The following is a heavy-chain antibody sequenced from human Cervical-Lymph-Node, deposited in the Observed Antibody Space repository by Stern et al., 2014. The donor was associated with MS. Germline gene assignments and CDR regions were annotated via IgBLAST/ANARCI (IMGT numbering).Heavy chain of an antibody. CDR1: GFTFSTYW. V-gene: IGHV3-74*01. Sequence: EVQLVESGGGLLQPGGSLRLSCGASGFTFSTYWMHWVRQGPGKGLVWVSRINSGGSSTSDTNSVRGRFTISRDNAKNTVDLQMTSLRAEDTAVYYCARSSGASGDAMDVGGQGTTVTVSS. CDR3: ARSSGASGDAMDV. CDR2: INSGGSST. D-gene: IGHD2-15*01. J-gene: IGHJ6*02.